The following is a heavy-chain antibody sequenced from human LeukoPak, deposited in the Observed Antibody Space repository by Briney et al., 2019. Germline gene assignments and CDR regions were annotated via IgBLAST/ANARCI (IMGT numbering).Heavy chain of an antibody. J-gene: IGHJ4*02. D-gene: IGHD1-26*01. V-gene: IGHV3-23*01. CDR3: AKDMFPSGSYCGEPRYQFDY. CDR1: GLTHSRYA. Sequence: QPGGSLTLFCALSGLTHSRYATRWPRHATRKALEWGSDISCSGGSTYYADCVKGRFTISRDNFKITLYLQMNRLRAEDTAVYYCAKDMFPSGSYCGEPRYQFDYWGQGTLVTVSS. CDR2: ISCSGGST.